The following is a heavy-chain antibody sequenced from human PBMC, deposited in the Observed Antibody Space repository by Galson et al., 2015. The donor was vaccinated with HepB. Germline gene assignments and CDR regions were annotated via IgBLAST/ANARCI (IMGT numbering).Heavy chain of an antibody. D-gene: IGHD4-17*01. CDR1: GFTFSDYY. V-gene: IGHV3-11*06. CDR2: ISSSTTYT. CDR3: ARVADADYGDHSHFDY. J-gene: IGHJ4*02. Sequence: LRLSCAASGFTFSDYYMSWIRQAPGKGLEWLSYISSSTTYTNYADSVKGRFTISRDNAKNSLFLQINSLRAEDTAVYYCARVADADYGDHSHFDYWGQGTLVTVSS.